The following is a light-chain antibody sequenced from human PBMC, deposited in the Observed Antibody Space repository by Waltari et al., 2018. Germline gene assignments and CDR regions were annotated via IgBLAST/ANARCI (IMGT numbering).Light chain of an antibody. V-gene: IGKV2-28*01. CDR2: LGS. CDR1: QSLLHSNGYTY. Sequence: DIVMTQSPLSLPVTPCEPASIPCRFSQSLLHSNGYTYLDWYLQKPGQSPQLLINLGSNRASGVPDRFSGSGSGTDFTLKISRVEAEDVGLYYCMQALQDPFTFGPGTIVDIK. CDR3: MQALQDPFT. J-gene: IGKJ3*01.